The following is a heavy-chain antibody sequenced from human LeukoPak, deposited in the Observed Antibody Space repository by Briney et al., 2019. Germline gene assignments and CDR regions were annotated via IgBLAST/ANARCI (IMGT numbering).Heavy chain of an antibody. CDR1: GGSISSYY. CDR2: IYYSGST. J-gene: IGHJ4*02. V-gene: IGHV4-59*12. CDR3: ARGRGGSYGY. D-gene: IGHD1-26*01. Sequence: SETLSLTCTVSGGSISSYYWSWIRQPPGKGLEWIGYIYYSGSTNYNPSLKSRVTISVDTSKNQFSLKLSSVTAADTAVYYCARGRGGSYGYWGQGTLVTVSS.